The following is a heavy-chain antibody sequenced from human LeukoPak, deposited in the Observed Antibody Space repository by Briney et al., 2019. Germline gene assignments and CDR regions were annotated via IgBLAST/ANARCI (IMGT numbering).Heavy chain of an antibody. CDR3: AKVGEEYYYSYGRDV. CDR1: GFTFSSYA. CDR2: ISGSGTGT. J-gene: IGHJ6*02. D-gene: IGHD3-16*01. Sequence: SGGSLRLSCAASGFTFSSYAMSWVRQAPGKGLEWVSAISGSGTGTFYADSVKGRFTISRDNSKNTLNLQMNSLRAEDTAVYYCAKVGEEYYYSYGRDVGAQGPTVPVPS. V-gene: IGHV3-23*01.